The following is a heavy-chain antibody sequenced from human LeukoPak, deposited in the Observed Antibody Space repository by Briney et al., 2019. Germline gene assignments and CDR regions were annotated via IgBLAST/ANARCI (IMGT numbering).Heavy chain of an antibody. Sequence: GASVKVSCKATGYTFTSYDINWVRQATGQGLEWMGWMNPNSGNTGYAQKFQGRVTMTRNTSISTAYMELGSLRSEDTAVYYCARAVQGVSYYFDYWGQGTLVTVSS. J-gene: IGHJ4*02. CDR3: ARAVQGVSYYFDY. D-gene: IGHD3-10*01. CDR2: MNPNSGNT. V-gene: IGHV1-8*01. CDR1: GYTFTSYD.